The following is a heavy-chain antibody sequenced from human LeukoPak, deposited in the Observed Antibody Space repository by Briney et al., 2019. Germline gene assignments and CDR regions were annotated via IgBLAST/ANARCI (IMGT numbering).Heavy chain of an antibody. V-gene: IGHV4-34*01. Sequence: SETLSLTCAVYGGPFSGYYWSWIRQPPGKGLEWIGEINHSGSTNYNPSLKSRVTISVDTSKNQFSLKLSSVTAADTAVYYCARSARHSARNWGQGTLVTVSS. CDR1: GGPFSGYY. CDR2: INHSGST. CDR3: ARSARHSARN. J-gene: IGHJ4*02. D-gene: IGHD2-15*01.